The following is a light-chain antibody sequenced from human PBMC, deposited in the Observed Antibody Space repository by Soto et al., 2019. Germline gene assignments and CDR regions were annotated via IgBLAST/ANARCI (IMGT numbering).Light chain of an antibody. CDR3: SSYTSSSTYV. CDR1: SSDVGSYNR. J-gene: IGLJ1*01. V-gene: IGLV2-18*02. Sequence: QSVLTQPPSVSGSPGQSVTISCTGTSSDVGSYNRVPWYQQPPGTAPKLMIYEFSNRPSGVPDRFSGSKSGNTASLTFFGLQAEDEADYYCSSYTSSSTYVFGTGTKVTVL. CDR2: EFS.